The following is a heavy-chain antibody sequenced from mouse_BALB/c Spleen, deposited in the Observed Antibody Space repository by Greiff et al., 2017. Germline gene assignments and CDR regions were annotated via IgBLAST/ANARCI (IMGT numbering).Heavy chain of an antibody. D-gene: IGHD1-1*01. CDR1: GYAFTNYL. V-gene: IGHV1-54*03. J-gene: IGHJ3*01. Sequence: QVQLQQSGAELARPGASVKVSCKASGYAFTNYLIEWVKQRPGQGLEWIGVINPGSGGTNYNEKFKGKATLTADKSSSTAYMQLSSLTSDDSAVYFCLRGAPGFAYWGQGTLVTVSA. CDR2: INPGSGGT. CDR3: LRGAPGFAY.